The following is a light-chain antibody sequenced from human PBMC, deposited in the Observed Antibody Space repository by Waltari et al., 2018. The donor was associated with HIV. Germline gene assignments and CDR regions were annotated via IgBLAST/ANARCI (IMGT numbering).Light chain of an antibody. CDR3: QQSYNTPRT. Sequence: DIQVTQSPSSLSASVGDRVTITCRSSQSISRYLNWYQHKPGKAPQLLICAASTLQSGVPSRFSGSGSGTDFTLTVSSLQPEDFATYYCQQSYNTPRTFGQGTKVEIK. J-gene: IGKJ1*01. CDR1: QSISRY. V-gene: IGKV1-39*01. CDR2: AAS.